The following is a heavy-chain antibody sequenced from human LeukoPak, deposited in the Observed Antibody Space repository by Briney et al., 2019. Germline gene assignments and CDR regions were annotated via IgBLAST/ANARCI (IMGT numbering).Heavy chain of an antibody. Sequence: PSETLSHTCTVSGGSMTNYFWHWIRQPAGKGLEWIGRIYTSGSTNYNPSLKSRVTMSVDTSKNQFSLKLSSVTAADTAVYYCARDVQNCSSTSCLNWFDPWGQGTLVTVSS. CDR2: IYTSGST. J-gene: IGHJ5*02. CDR3: ARDVQNCSSTSCLNWFDP. V-gene: IGHV4-4*07. CDR1: GGSMTNYF. D-gene: IGHD2-2*01.